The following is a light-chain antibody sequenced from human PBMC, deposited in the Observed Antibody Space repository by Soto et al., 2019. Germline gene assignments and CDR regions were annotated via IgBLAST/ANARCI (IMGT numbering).Light chain of an antibody. V-gene: IGKV1-33*01. CDR3: QHYDNLPLT. CDR2: DAS. CDR1: QDISDY. J-gene: IGKJ4*01. Sequence: DIQMTQSPSSLSASVGDRVTITCQASQDISDYLNWYQQKPGKAPKLLIYDASNLKTGVPSRFSGSGSGTDFTFTINSLQPEDIATYYCQHYDNLPLTFGGGTKVEIK.